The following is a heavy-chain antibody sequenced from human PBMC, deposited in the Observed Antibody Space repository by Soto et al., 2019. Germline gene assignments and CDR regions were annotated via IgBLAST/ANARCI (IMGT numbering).Heavy chain of an antibody. CDR1: GFTFSNYG. D-gene: IGHD3-10*01. J-gene: IGHJ6*02. Sequence: GGSLRLSCAASGFTFSNYGMHWVRQAPGKGLEWVSVISYDGDKKYYTDSVKGRFTISGDNSKNTLYLQMNSLRAEDTAVYYCAKDIALVRGVIIDMDVWGQGTTVTVSS. CDR2: ISYDGDKK. CDR3: AKDIALVRGVIIDMDV. V-gene: IGHV3-30*18.